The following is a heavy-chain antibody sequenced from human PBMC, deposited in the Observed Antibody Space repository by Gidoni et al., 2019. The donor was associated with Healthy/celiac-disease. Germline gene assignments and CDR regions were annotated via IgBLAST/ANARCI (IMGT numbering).Heavy chain of an antibody. CDR2: IDWDDDK. D-gene: IGHD6-19*01. J-gene: IGHJ4*02. CDR1: GFSLSTSGMR. CDR3: ARNRMYSSGWYYFDY. V-gene: IGHV2-70*04. Sequence: QVTLKESGPALVKPTQTLTLTCTFSGFSLSTSGMRVSWSRQPPGKALEWLARIDWDDDKFYSTSLKTRLTISKDTSKNQVVLTMTNMDPVDTATYYCARNRMYSSGWYYFDYWGQGTLVTVSS.